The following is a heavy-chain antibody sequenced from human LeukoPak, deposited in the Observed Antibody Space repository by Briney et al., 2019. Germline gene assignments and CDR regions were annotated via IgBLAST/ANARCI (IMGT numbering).Heavy chain of an antibody. D-gene: IGHD3-16*01. CDR1: GGSISSSSYY. V-gene: IGHV4-39*01. J-gene: IGHJ4*02. CDR3: ASWMPHLGY. Sequence: SETLSLTCTVSGGSISSSSYYWGWIRQPPGKGLEWIGSIYYRGSTYYNPSLKSRVTISVDTSKNQFSLKLSSVTAADTAMYYCASWMPHLGYWGQGTLVTVSS. CDR2: IYYRGST.